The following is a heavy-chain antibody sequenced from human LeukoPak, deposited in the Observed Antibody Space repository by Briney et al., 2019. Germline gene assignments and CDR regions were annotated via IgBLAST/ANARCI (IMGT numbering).Heavy chain of an antibody. Sequence: PGGSLRLSCAASGFTFSTFWMHWVRQTPGKGLEWVANIKQDGSERYHVDSVKGRFTISRDNAKNSLHLQMNSLRAEDTAVYYCATMGLKPLPYYFDYWGQGTLVTVSS. CDR2: IKQDGSER. D-gene: IGHD3/OR15-3a*01. CDR1: GFTFSTFW. CDR3: ATMGLKPLPYYFDY. V-gene: IGHV3-7*01. J-gene: IGHJ4*02.